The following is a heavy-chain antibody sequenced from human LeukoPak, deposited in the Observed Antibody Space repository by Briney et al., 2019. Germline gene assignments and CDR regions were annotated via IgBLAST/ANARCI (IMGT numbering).Heavy chain of an antibody. CDR1: GGSFSGYY. D-gene: IGHD4-17*01. CDR2: INHSGST. J-gene: IGHJ4*02. V-gene: IGHV4-34*01. Sequence: SETLSLTCAVYGGSFSGYYWSWIRQPPGKGLEWIGEINHSGSTNYNPSLKSRVTKSVDTSKNQFPLKLSSVTAADTAVYYCARGGGEDYGDRRVFDYWGQGTLVTVSS. CDR3: ARGGGEDYGDRRVFDY.